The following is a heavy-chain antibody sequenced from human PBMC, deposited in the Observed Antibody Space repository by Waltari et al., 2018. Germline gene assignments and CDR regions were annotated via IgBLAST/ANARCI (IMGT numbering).Heavy chain of an antibody. CDR2: ITSSYNK. Sequence: EVQLVESGGGLVQPGGSLRLTCAASGFPFSIYDMNWFRQAPGKGLEWVSHITSSYNKYYADSVKGRFTISRDNAENSLYLQMNSLRAEDTAVYYCARDSYSSGWTVDNWGQGTLVTVSS. J-gene: IGHJ4*02. V-gene: IGHV3-48*03. CDR3: ARDSYSSGWTVDN. D-gene: IGHD6-19*01. CDR1: GFPFSIYD.